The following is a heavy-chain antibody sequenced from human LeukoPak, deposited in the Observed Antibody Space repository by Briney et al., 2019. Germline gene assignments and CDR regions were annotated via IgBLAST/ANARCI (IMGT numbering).Heavy chain of an antibody. J-gene: IGHJ5*02. CDR2: INHSGST. V-gene: IGHV4-34*01. CDR3: ARSHYYGSGSYYTRSWFGP. CDR1: GGSFSGYY. Sequence: PSETLSLTCAIYGGSFSGYYWSWIRQPPGKGLEWIGEINHSGSTNYNPSLKSRVTISVDTSKNQFSLKLSSVTAADTAVYYCARSHYYGSGSYYTRSWFGPWGQGTLVTVSS. D-gene: IGHD3-10*01.